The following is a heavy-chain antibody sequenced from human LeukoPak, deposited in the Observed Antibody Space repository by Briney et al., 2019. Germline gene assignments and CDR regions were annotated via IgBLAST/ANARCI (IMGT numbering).Heavy chain of an antibody. CDR1: GGSISSSSYY. CDR3: ARGRDISTY. V-gene: IGHV4-39*07. CDR2: IYYSGST. Sequence: SETLSLTCTVSGGSISSSSYYWGWIRQPPGKGLEWIGSIYYSGSTYYNPSLKSRVTISVDTSKNQFSLKLSSVTAADTAVYYCARGRDISTYWGQGTLVTVSS. D-gene: IGHD3-9*01. J-gene: IGHJ4*02.